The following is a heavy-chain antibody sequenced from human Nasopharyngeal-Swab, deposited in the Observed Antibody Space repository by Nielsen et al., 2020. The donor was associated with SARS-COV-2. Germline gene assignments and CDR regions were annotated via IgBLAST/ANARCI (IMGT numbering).Heavy chain of an antibody. CDR1: GFTFSSYG. J-gene: IGHJ4*02. CDR3: ATSIVGATVD. Sequence: GESLKISCAASGFTFSSYGMHWVRQAPGKGLEWVAFIRYDGSNKYYADSVKGRFTISRDNSKNTLYLQMNSLRAEDTAVYYCATSIVGATVDWGQGTLVTVSS. V-gene: IGHV3-30*02. CDR2: IRYDGSNK. D-gene: IGHD1-26*01.